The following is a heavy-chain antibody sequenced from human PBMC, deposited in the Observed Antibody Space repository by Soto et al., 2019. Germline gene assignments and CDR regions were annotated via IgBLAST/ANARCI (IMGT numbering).Heavy chain of an antibody. D-gene: IGHD6-13*01. CDR2: ISSSSSTI. CDR1: GFTFSSYS. V-gene: IGHV3-48*01. CDR3: ASGLVIAAAGTFFDY. J-gene: IGHJ4*02. Sequence: GGSLRLSCAASGFTFSSYSMNWVRQAPGKGLEWVSYISSSSSTIYYADSVKGRFTISRDNAKNSLYLQMNSLRAEDTAVYYCASGLVIAAAGTFFDYWGQGTLVTVSS.